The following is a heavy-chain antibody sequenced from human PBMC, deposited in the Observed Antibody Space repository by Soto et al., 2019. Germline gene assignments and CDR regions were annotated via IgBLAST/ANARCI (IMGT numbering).Heavy chain of an antibody. CDR2: IYYSGRT. CDR1: GGSISSGGYY. J-gene: IGHJ4*02. V-gene: IGHV4-31*03. Sequence: QVQLQESGPGLVKPSQTLSLTCTVSGGSISSGGYYWSWIRQHPGKGLEWIGSIYYSGRTYYNPYLKSRVTISVDTSKNQFSLKLSSVTAADTAVYYCANVRGYSSPFDYWGQGTLVTVSS. CDR3: ANVRGYSSPFDY. D-gene: IGHD6-13*01.